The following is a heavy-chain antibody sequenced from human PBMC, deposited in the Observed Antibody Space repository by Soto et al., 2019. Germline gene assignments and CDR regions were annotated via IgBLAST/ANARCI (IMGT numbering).Heavy chain of an antibody. CDR2: IYYSGST. CDR3: ARESDGDSISFDY. V-gene: IGHV4-59*01. J-gene: IGHJ4*02. D-gene: IGHD4-17*01. CDR1: GGSISSYY. Sequence: SETLSLTCTVSGGSISSYYWSWIRQPPGKGLEWIGYIYYSGSTNYNPSLKSRVTISVDTSKNQFSLKLSSVTAADTAVYYCARESDGDSISFDYWGQGTLVTVSS.